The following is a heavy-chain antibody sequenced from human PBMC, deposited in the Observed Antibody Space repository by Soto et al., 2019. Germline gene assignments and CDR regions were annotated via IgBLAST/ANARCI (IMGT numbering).Heavy chain of an antibody. CDR2: IKQDGSEK. V-gene: IGHV3-7*01. CDR1: GFTLSPYW. J-gene: IGHJ6*02. CDR3: ARDADASGWYHYGMDV. D-gene: IGHD6-19*01. Sequence: LRLSCAASGFTLSPYWMNWVRQAPGKGLEWVANIKQDGSEKYYVDSVKGRFFISRDNAKNSLYLQINSLRAEDTAVYYCARDADASGWYHYGMDVWGQGTMVTVSS.